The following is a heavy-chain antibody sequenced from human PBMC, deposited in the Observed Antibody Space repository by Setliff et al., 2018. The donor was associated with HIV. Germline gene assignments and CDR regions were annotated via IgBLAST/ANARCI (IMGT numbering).Heavy chain of an antibody. V-gene: IGHV5-51*01. CDR1: GDKYNNYW. CDR3: ARHFGISYRSPFDP. Sequence: GESLKISCKDSGDKYNNYWLGWVRQMPGEGLEWIGVIYPSDSDTRYSPSFKGQVTISADKSINTAYLQWSGLRASDSAIYYCARHFGISYRSPFDPWGQGTLVTVSS. J-gene: IGHJ5*02. D-gene: IGHD2-21*01. CDR2: IYPSDSDT.